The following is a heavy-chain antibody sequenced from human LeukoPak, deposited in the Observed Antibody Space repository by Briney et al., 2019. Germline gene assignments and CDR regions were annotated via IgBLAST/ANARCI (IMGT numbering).Heavy chain of an antibody. CDR1: GDSVSSNSAA. J-gene: IGHJ4*02. Sequence: SQTLSLTCAISGDSVSSNSAAWNWIRQSPSRGLEWLGRTYYRSKWYNDYAVSVKSRITINPDTSKNQFSLQLNSVTPEDTAVYYCAREFQARQDYGSGSYYTLKYYFDYWGQGTLVTVSS. CDR3: AREFQARQDYGSGSYYTLKYYFDY. D-gene: IGHD3-10*01. CDR2: TYYRSKWYN. V-gene: IGHV6-1*01.